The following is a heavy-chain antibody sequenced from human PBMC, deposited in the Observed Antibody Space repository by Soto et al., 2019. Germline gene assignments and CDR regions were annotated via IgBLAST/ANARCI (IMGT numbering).Heavy chain of an antibody. D-gene: IGHD2-2*01. CDR3: AKDSGQLPAYFDH. CDR2: ISYDGSNK. CDR1: GFTFRNYD. V-gene: IGHV3-30*18. J-gene: IGHJ4*02. Sequence: QVQLVESGGGVVQPGRSLRLSCAASGFTFRNYDMHWVRQAPGKGLEWVTAISYDGSNKYYADSVKGRFTISRDNSKNTMFLEVNGLRVEDTAVYFWAKDSGQLPAYFDHWGQGTLVTVSS.